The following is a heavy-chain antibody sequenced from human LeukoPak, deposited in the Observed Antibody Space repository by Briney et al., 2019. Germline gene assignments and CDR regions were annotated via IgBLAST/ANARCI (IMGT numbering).Heavy chain of an antibody. CDR3: ARVRALYCSSTSCYHFDY. V-gene: IGHV3-7*01. CDR2: IKQDGSEK. CDR1: GFTFSSYW. D-gene: IGHD2-2*01. J-gene: IGHJ4*02. Sequence: GGSLRLSCAAPGFTFSSYWMSWVRQAPGKGLEWVANIKQDGSEKYYVDSVKGRFTIFRDNAKNSLYLQMNSLRAEDTAVYYCARVRALYCSSTSCYHFDYWGQGTLVTVSS.